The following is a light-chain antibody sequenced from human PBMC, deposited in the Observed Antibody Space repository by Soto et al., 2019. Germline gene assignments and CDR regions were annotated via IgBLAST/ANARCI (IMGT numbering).Light chain of an antibody. CDR3: QKYNRAPLT. V-gene: IGKV1-27*01. Sequence: DIQVTQSPSSLSASLGARVTITCRANQAIGVYLGWFQQQPGKVPKLLIYAPSALQSGVPSRFSGSGSGTDFTLTIRSLQPEDIATYYWQKYNRAPLTFGGGTKVDI. J-gene: IGKJ4*01. CDR2: APS. CDR1: QAIGVY.